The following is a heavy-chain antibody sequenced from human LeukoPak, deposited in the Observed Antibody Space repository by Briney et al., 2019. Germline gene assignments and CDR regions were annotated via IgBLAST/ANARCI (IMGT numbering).Heavy chain of an antibody. CDR3: ASRHYGYSSTLEGDY. Sequence: GSLRLSCAASGFTFSTYSINWVRQPPGKGLEWIGEINHSGSTNYNPSLESRVTISVDTSKNQFSLKLSSVTAADTAVYYCASRHYGYSSTLEGDYWGQGTLVTVSS. CDR2: INHSGST. J-gene: IGHJ4*02. CDR1: GFTFSTYS. V-gene: IGHV4-34*01. D-gene: IGHD6-13*01.